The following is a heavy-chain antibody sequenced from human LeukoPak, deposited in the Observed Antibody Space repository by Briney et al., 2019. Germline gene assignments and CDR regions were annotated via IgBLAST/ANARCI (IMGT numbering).Heavy chain of an antibody. J-gene: IGHJ5*02. CDR1: GFTFTNFA. D-gene: IGHD6-13*01. Sequence: GGSLRLSCAASGFTFTNFAMHWVRQAPGKGLEWVAVISNDERNKYYADSVKGRFTISRDNSKNTLYLQMNSLRAEDTAVYYCAKDRIAAAVDGWFDPWGQGTLVTVSS. V-gene: IGHV3-30*18. CDR2: ISNDERNK. CDR3: AKDRIAAAVDGWFDP.